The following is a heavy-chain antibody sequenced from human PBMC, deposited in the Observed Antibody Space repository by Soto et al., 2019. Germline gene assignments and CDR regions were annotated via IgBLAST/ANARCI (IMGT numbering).Heavy chain of an antibody. J-gene: IGHJ4*01. CDR3: AKRSLTAAGFDY. D-gene: IGHD6-13*01. Sequence: EVQLLESGGGLVQPGGSLRLSCAASGFTFSNYAMTWVRQAPGKGLEWVSVITGSGGGTYFVDSVKGRFTISRDNSKNTLYLQINSLRAEDTAVYYCAKRSLTAAGFDYRGQGTLVTVSS. CDR1: GFTFSNYA. CDR2: ITGSGGGT. V-gene: IGHV3-23*01.